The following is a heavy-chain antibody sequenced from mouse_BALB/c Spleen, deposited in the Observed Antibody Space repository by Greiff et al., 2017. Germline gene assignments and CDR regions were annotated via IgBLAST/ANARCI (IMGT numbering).Heavy chain of an antibody. Sequence: QVQLKESGPGLVAPSQSLSITCTVSGFSLTGYGVNWVRQPPGKGLEWLGMIWGDGSTDYNSALKSRLSISKDNSKSQVFLKMNSLQTDDTARYYCAREREPNYYGSSPFAYWGQGTLVTVSA. V-gene: IGHV2-6-7*01. CDR2: IWGDGST. CDR3: AREREPNYYGSSPFAY. CDR1: GFSLTGYG. J-gene: IGHJ3*01. D-gene: IGHD1-1*01.